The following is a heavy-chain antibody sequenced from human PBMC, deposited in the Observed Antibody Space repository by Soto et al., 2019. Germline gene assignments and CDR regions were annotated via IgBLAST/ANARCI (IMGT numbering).Heavy chain of an antibody. Sequence: EVQLVESGGGLVKPGGSLRLSCAASGFIFSSYTMTWVRQAPGKGLEWVSYISSSSSNIEYADSVKGRFSVSRDNANNSLFLQINSLRAEDTAVYYCAREDYAGASPRFDYWGMGALVTVSS. D-gene: IGHD4-17*01. CDR3: AREDYAGASPRFDY. CDR1: GFIFSSYT. CDR2: ISSSSSNI. V-gene: IGHV3-21*01. J-gene: IGHJ4*02.